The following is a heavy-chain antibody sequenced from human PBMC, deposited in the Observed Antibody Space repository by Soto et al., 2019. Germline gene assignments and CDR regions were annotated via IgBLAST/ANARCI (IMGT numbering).Heavy chain of an antibody. V-gene: IGHV3-9*01. Sequence: PGGSLRLSCAASGFSFDDYVMHWVRQAPGRGLEWVSGINWNSGYIGYADSVKGRFTISKDNAKNSLYLKMNSLRPEDTAVYYCTKGTYDSSGYYTAPDFWGQGALVTVSS. D-gene: IGHD3-22*01. CDR1: GFSFDDYV. CDR2: INWNSGYI. CDR3: TKGTYDSSGYYTAPDF. J-gene: IGHJ4*02.